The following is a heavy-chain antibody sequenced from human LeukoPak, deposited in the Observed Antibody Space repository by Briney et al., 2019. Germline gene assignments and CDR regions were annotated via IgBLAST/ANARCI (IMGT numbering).Heavy chain of an antibody. CDR2: ISGSGGST. CDR3: TKELGGYCSGGSCYSGEVFDY. V-gene: IGHV3-23*01. D-gene: IGHD2-15*01. Sequence: QPGGSLRLSCAASGFTFSSYAMSWVRQAPGTGLEWVSAISGSGGSTYYADSVKGRFTISRDNSKNTLYLQMNSLRAEDTAVYYCTKELGGYCSGGSCYSGEVFDYWGQGTLVTVSS. J-gene: IGHJ4*02. CDR1: GFTFSSYA.